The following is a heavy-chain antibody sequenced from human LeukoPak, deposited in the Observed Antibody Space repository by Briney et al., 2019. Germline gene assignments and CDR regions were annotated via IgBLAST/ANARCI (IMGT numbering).Heavy chain of an antibody. Sequence: PGGSLRLSCAASGFTFSSYAMSWVRQAPGKGLEWVSAISGSGGSTYYADSVKGRFTISRDNSKNTLYLQMNSLRAEDTAVYYCAKDTIVVVTATHSVWGKGTTVTVSS. CDR2: ISGSGGST. CDR1: GFTFSSYA. D-gene: IGHD2-21*02. V-gene: IGHV3-23*01. CDR3: AKDTIVVVTATHSV. J-gene: IGHJ6*04.